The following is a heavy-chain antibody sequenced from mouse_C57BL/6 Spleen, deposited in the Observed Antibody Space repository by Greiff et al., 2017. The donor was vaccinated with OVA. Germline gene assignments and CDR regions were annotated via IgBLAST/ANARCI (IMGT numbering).Heavy chain of an antibody. D-gene: IGHD3-2*02. V-gene: IGHV3-6*01. Sequence: EVKLQESGPGLVKPSQSLSLTCSVTGYSITSGYYWNWIRQFPGNKLEWMGYISYDGSNNYNPSLKNRISITRDTSKNQFFLKLNSVTTEDTATYYCAHSSGYNFDYWGQGTTLTVSS. CDR1: GYSITSGYY. CDR2: ISYDGSN. CDR3: AHSSGYNFDY. J-gene: IGHJ2*01.